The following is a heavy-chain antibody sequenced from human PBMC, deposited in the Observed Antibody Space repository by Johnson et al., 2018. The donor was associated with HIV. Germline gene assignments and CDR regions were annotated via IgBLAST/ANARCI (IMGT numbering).Heavy chain of an antibody. CDR2: ISGGGGPT. J-gene: IGHJ3*01. V-gene: IGHV3-23*04. CDR3: AKDGGVVRPDAFDV. CDR1: GFTFSDYY. D-gene: IGHD4-23*01. Sequence: EVQLVESGGGLVQPGGSLRLSCAASGFTFSDYYMSWVRQATGKGLEWVSGISGGGGPTYYGDSVKGRSTVPRDNSKNTLYLQMNSLKAEDTAVYYCAKDGGVVRPDAFDVWGQGTLVTVSS.